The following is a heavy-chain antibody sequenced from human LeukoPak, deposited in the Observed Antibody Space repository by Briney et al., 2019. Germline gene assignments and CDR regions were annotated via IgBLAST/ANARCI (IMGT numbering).Heavy chain of an antibody. D-gene: IGHD1-26*01. CDR3: RLRIVGANGEDDY. V-gene: IGHV3-48*01. CDR2: ISSSSSTI. CDR1: GFTFSSYS. Sequence: GGSLRLSCAASGFTFSSYSMNWVRQAPGKGLEWVSYISSSSSTIYYVDSVKGRFTISRDNAKNSLYLQMNSLRAEDTAVYYCRLRIVGANGEDDYWGQGTLVTVSS. J-gene: IGHJ4*02.